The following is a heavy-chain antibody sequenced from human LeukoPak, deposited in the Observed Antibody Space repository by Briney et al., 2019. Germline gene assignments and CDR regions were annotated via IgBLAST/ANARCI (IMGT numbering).Heavy chain of an antibody. J-gene: IGHJ5*02. D-gene: IGHD2-15*01. CDR3: AGDTPGYCSGGSCPFDP. V-gene: IGHV1-18*01. CDR2: ISAYNGNT. CDR1: GSTFTSCG. Sequence: ASVKVSCKASGSTFTSCGYSWVRQAPGQGLEWMGWISAYNGNTNYAQKLQGRVTMTTDTSTSTAYMELRSLRSDDTAVYYCAGDTPGYCSGGSCPFDPWGQGTLVTVSS.